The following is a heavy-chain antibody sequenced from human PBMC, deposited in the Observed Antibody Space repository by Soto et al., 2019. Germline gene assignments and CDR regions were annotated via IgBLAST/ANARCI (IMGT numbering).Heavy chain of an antibody. J-gene: IGHJ6*02. V-gene: IGHV3-11*01. D-gene: IGHD4-17*01. CDR1: GFTFSDYY. CDR2: ISSSGSTI. Sequence: PGGSLRLSCAASGFTFSDYYMSWIRQAPGKGLEWVSYISSSGSTIYYADSVKGRFTISRDNAKNSLYLQMNSLRAEDTAVYYCARDQGYGDYQRFAGMDVWGQGTTVTVSS. CDR3: ARDQGYGDYQRFAGMDV.